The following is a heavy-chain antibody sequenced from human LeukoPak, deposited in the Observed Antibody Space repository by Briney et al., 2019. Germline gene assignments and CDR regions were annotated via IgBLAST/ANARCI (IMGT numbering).Heavy chain of an antibody. J-gene: IGHJ4*02. V-gene: IGHV3-30*19. CDR1: GSTISGFG. Sequence: PGGSLRLSCAASGSTISGFGMHWVRQAPGKGLEWVAAISHTGNHKSYADSVRGRFTISRDNSNNTLYLQMNSLRPEDTALYYCVRDEWREQLAYYIDCGGQGTPVTVPS. CDR2: ISHTGNHK. CDR3: VRDEWREQLAYYIDC. D-gene: IGHD1-1*01.